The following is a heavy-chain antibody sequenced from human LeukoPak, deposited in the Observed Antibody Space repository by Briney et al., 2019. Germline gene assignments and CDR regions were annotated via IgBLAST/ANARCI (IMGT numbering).Heavy chain of an antibody. CDR2: IYHSGST. CDR1: GGSISSSSFY. Sequence: PSETLSLTCTVSGGSISSSSFYWGWIRQPPGKGLEWIGEIYHSGSTNYNPSLKSRVTISVDKSKNQFSLKLSSVTAADTAVYYCARSPVAGTGGKDYWGQGTLVTVSS. D-gene: IGHD6-19*01. V-gene: IGHV4-39*07. CDR3: ARSPVAGTGGKDY. J-gene: IGHJ4*02.